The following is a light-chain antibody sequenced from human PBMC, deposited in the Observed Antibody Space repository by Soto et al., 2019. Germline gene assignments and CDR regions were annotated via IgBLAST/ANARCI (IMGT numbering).Light chain of an antibody. Sequence: DIQMTLSPWALSAPVGDSVPSTSRAHHGTSNYLAWFQQKPGKAPKSLIYAASSMQSGVPSKFSGSGSGTDFTLTISSLQPEDFATYYCQQSDSTPITFGQGTRLEIK. CDR3: QQSDSTPIT. CDR2: AAS. V-gene: IGKV1-16*02. J-gene: IGKJ5*01. CDR1: HGTSNY.